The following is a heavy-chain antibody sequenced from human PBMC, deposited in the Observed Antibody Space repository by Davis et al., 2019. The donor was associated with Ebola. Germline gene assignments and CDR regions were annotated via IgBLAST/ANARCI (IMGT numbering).Heavy chain of an antibody. CDR1: GFTFSSHW. Sequence: GESLKISCVASGFTFSSHWMTWVRQTPGKGLEWVARIKEDGSEKYFVDSVKGRITISRDNAKNSLYLQVNSLRAEDTAVYYCAKRVGYTFDYWGQGTLVTVSS. CDR2: IKEDGSEK. D-gene: IGHD6-13*01. V-gene: IGHV3-7*03. J-gene: IGHJ4*02. CDR3: AKRVGYTFDY.